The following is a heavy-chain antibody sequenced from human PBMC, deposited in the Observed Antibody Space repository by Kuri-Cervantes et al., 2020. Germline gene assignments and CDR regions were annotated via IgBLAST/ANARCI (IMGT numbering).Heavy chain of an antibody. D-gene: IGHD6-6*01. CDR2: ISYDGSNK. J-gene: IGHJ5*02. CDR3: ARGLAHNRGYSSSSQSSDWFDP. Sequence: GGSLRLSCAASGFTFSSYAMHWVRQAPGKGLEWVAVISYDGSNKYYADSVKGRFTISRDNSKNTLYLQMNSLRAEDTAVYYCARGLAHNRGYSSSSQSSDWFDPWGQGTLVTVSS. V-gene: IGHV3-30-3*01. CDR1: GFTFSSYA.